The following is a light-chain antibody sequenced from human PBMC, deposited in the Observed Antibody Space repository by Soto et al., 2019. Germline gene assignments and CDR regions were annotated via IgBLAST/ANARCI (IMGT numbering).Light chain of an antibody. J-gene: IGKJ5*01. CDR1: QSVSSSY. CDR2: DTS. Sequence: IVLTQSPATLSLSPGETATLSCGASQSVSSSYVAWYQHKPGLAPRLLILDTSIRAIVIPDRLIGSKTGTTFTLTSRRMEPEDVGMYYCQQCGSSPITFGQGTRLDMK. CDR3: QQCGSSPIT. V-gene: IGKV3D-20*01.